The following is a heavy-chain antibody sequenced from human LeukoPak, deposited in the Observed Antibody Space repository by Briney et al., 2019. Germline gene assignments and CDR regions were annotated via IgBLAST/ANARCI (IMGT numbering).Heavy chain of an antibody. J-gene: IGHJ3*02. CDR3: ARAPPNYYDSSGYNLFSHAFDI. CDR2: ISYDGSNK. CDR1: GFTFSSYA. D-gene: IGHD3-22*01. V-gene: IGHV3-30-3*01. Sequence: GRSLRLSCAASGFTFSSYAMHWVRQAPGKGLEWVAVISYDGSNKYYADSVKGRFTISRDNSKNTLYLQMNSLRAEDTAVYYCARAPPNYYDSSGYNLFSHAFDIWGQGTMVTVSS.